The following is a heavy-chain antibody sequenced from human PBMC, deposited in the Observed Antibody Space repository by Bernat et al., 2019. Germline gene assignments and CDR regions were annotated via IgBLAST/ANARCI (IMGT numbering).Heavy chain of an antibody. CDR3: ARDQGSSWYKKYNWFDP. Sequence: QVQLQESGPGLVKPSETLSLTCAVSGYSISSGYYWGWIRQPPGKGLEWIGSIYHSGSTYYNQSLKSRVTISVDTSKNQFSLKLSSVTAADTAVYYCARDQGSSWYKKYNWFDPWGQGTLVTVSS. CDR2: IYHSGST. CDR1: GYSISSGYY. V-gene: IGHV4-38-2*02. J-gene: IGHJ5*02. D-gene: IGHD6-13*01.